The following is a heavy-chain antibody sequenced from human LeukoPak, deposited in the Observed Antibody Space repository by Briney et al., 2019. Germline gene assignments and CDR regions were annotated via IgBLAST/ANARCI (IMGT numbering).Heavy chain of an antibody. D-gene: IGHD2-2*01. CDR2: ISATGGST. Sequence: GGSLRLSCAASGFTFSSYAMSWVRQAPGKGLEWVSSISATGGSTYYADSVKGRSTISRDNSKNTLYLQMNSLRAEDTAVYYCARDKAAMGYFDYWGQGTLVTVSS. J-gene: IGHJ4*02. V-gene: IGHV3-23*01. CDR1: GFTFSSYA. CDR3: ARDKAAMGYFDY.